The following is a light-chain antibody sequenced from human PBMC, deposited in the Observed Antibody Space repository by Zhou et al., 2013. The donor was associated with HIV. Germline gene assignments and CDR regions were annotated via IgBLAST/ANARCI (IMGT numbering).Light chain of an antibody. CDR3: HQYYSHLRT. J-gene: IGKJ1*01. CDR2: VTS. Sequence: AIRLTQSPSSLSASTGDRVTITCRANESISSSLAWYQQKPSEAPKLLIYVTSTLQSGVPSRFRGSGSGTDFILTITCLQSEDFASYYCHQYYSHLRTFGQGTKVEIK. V-gene: IGKV1-8*01. CDR1: ESISSS.